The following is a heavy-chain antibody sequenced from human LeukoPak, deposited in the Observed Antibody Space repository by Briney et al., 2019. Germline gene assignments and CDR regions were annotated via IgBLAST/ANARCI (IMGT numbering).Heavy chain of an antibody. CDR3: AREASGPLGWFDP. V-gene: IGHV4-4*07. CDR1: GGSISSYY. D-gene: IGHD6-19*01. J-gene: IGHJ5*02. CDR2: IHNSGST. Sequence: SESLSLTCTVSGGSISSYYWSWIRQPAGRGLEWIGRIHNSGSTSYNLSLKSRITMSVDTSMNQFSLKVTSVTAADTAVYYCAREASGPLGWFDPWGQGTLVTVSS.